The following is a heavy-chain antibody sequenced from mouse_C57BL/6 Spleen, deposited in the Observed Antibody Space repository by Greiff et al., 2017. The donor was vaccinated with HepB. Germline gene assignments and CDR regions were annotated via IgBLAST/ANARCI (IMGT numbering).Heavy chain of an antibody. V-gene: IGHV7-3*01. CDR3: ARSNHGSSPYFDY. Sequence: EVQVVESGGGLVQPGGSLSLSCAASGFTFTDYYMSWVRQPPGKALEWLGFIRNKANGYTTEYSASVKGRFTISRDNSQSILYLQMNALRAEDSATYYCARSNHGSSPYFDYWGQGTTLTVSS. D-gene: IGHD1-1*01. CDR2: IRNKANGYTT. CDR1: GFTFTDYY. J-gene: IGHJ2*01.